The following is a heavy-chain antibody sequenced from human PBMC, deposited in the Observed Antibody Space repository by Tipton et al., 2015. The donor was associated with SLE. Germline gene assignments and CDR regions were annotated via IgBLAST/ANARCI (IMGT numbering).Heavy chain of an antibody. CDR1: DASMNYYY. D-gene: IGHD1-26*01. CDR2: IHYSGST. Sequence: TLSLTCTVSDASMNYYYWTWIRQPPGKGPEWIGYIHYSGSTNCDPSLKSRVTISVDTSKNQFSLNLRSVTAADTAVYYCARDLYGGATRLDYWGQGTLVTVSS. V-gene: IGHV4-59*01. CDR3: ARDLYGGATRLDY. J-gene: IGHJ4*02.